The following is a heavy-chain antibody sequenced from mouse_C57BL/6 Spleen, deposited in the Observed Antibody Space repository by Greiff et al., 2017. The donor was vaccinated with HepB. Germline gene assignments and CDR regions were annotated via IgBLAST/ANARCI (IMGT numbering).Heavy chain of an antibody. J-gene: IGHJ1*03. V-gene: IGHV5-12*01. Sequence: EVNLVESGGGLVQPGGSLKLSCAASGFTFSDYYMYWVRQTPEKRLEWVAYISNGGGSTYYPDTVKGRFTISRDNAKNTLYLQMSRLKSEDTAMYYCARKEITTDYWYFDVWGTGTTVTVSS. CDR2: ISNGGGST. D-gene: IGHD2-4*01. CDR3: ARKEITTDYWYFDV. CDR1: GFTFSDYY.